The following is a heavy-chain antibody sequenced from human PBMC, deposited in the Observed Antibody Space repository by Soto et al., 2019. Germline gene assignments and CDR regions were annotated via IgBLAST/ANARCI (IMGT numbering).Heavy chain of an antibody. J-gene: IGHJ3*02. CDR3: ASPRDYWMTTSNCFIGFDI. V-gene: IGHV3-21*01. CDR1: GFSFGDYI. D-gene: IGHD4-17*01. CDR2: ISRPGSYI. Sequence: AQLVESGGSLVKPGGSLRLSCAASGFSFGDYIMNRVRQAPGRGLEWVAFISRPGSYIFYADSVKGRFSISRNNSRASLYLPMISLWGDDTSIYYCASPRDYWMTTSNCFIGFDIWAQGTRVTVSS.